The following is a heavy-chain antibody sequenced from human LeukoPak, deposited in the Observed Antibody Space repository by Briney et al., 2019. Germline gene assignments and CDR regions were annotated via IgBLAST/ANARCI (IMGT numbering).Heavy chain of an antibody. D-gene: IGHD6-13*01. Sequence: ASVKVSCKASEYTFINYDINWVRQAPGQGLEWMGWMSPNNGKTGYAQNFQGRVTMTRDTSISTAYMELRRLRIEDTAVYYCARGPPESSSSDSWGQGTLVTVSS. CDR1: EYTFINYD. V-gene: IGHV1-8*01. J-gene: IGHJ4*02. CDR3: ARGPPESSSSDS. CDR2: MSPNNGKT.